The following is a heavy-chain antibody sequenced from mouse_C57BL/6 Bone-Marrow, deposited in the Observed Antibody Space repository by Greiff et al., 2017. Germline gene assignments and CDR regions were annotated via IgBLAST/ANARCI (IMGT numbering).Heavy chain of an antibody. D-gene: IGHD2-1*01. J-gene: IGHJ1*03. CDR1: GYTFTSYG. CDR3: ARRYYGNSWYFDV. Sequence: VQLQQSGAELARPGASVKLSCKASGYTFTSYGISWVKQRTGQGLEWIGEIYPRSGNTYYNEKFKGKATLTADKSSSTAYMELRSLTSEDSAVYFCARRYYGNSWYFDVWGTGATVTVSS. V-gene: IGHV1-81*01. CDR2: IYPRSGNT.